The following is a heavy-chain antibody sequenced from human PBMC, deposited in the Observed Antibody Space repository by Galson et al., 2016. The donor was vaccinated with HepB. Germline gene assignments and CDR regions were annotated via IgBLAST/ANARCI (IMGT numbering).Heavy chain of an antibody. CDR2: ISAYNGNT. CDR3: AREAEVPPTVYLLH. J-gene: IGHJ1*01. Sequence: WVRQAPGQGLEWMGWISAYNGNTIYAQKLQGRVTTTRDTSTSTAYMELKSLRSDDTAVYYCAREAEVPPTVYLLHWGQGTLVTVSS. D-gene: IGHD2/OR15-2a*01. V-gene: IGHV1-18*01.